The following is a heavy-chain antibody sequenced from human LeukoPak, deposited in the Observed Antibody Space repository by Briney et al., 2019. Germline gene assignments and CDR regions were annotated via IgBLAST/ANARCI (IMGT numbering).Heavy chain of an antibody. V-gene: IGHV4-39*01. CDR3: ARPSSSGWYGY. CDR1: GGSISSSSYY. CDR2: IYYSGST. Sequence: SETLSLTCTVSGGSISSSSYYWGWFRRPQGRGLEWIGSIYYSGSTYYNPSLKSRVTISVDTSKNQFSLKLSSVTAADTAVYYCARPSSSGWYGYWGQGTLVTVSS. D-gene: IGHD6-19*01. J-gene: IGHJ4*02.